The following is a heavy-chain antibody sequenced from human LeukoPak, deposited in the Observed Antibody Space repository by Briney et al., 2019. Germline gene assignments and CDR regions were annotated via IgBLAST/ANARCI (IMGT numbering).Heavy chain of an antibody. Sequence: ASVKVSCKASGYTFTSYGISWVRQAPGQGLEWMGWISAYNGNTNYAQKLQGRVTVTTDTSTSTAYMELRSLRSDDTAVYYCARVPRPMRVGATANRLFDYWGQGTLVTVSS. CDR1: GYTFTSYG. V-gene: IGHV1-18*01. D-gene: IGHD1-26*01. CDR2: ISAYNGNT. CDR3: ARVPRPMRVGATANRLFDY. J-gene: IGHJ4*02.